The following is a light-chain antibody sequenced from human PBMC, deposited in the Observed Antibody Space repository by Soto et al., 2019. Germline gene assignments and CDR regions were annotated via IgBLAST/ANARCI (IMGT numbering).Light chain of an antibody. CDR2: DVS. CDR3: SSYTSSSTLYV. CDR1: SSDVGGYNY. J-gene: IGLJ1*01. Sequence: QSALTQPASVSGSRGQSITISCTGTSSDVGGYNYVSWYQQHPGKAPKLMIYDVSNRPSGVSNRFSGSKSGNTASLTISGLQAEDEADYCCSSYTSSSTLYVFGTGTKLPVL. V-gene: IGLV2-14*01.